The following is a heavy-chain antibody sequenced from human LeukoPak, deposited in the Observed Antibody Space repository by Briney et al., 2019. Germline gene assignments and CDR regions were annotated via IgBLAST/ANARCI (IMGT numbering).Heavy chain of an antibody. V-gene: IGHV3-23*01. Sequence: GGSLRLSCAASGFTFSSYGMSWVRQAPGKGLEWVSAISGSGGSTYYADSVKGRFTISRDNSKNTLYLQMNSLRAEDTAVYYCAKSLTAMIVVVIDYWGQGTLVTVSS. D-gene: IGHD3-22*01. CDR1: GFTFSSYG. CDR3: AKSLTAMIVVVIDY. J-gene: IGHJ4*02. CDR2: ISGSGGST.